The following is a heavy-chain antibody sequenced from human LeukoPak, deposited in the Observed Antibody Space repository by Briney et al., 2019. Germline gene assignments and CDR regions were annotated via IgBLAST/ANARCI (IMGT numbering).Heavy chain of an antibody. V-gene: IGHV3-23*01. Sequence: GGSLRLSCAASGFTFSNYAMSWVRQAPGKGLEWVSGISGRGGTTYYADSVKGRFTISRDNSKNTLYLQMNSLSAEDTAVYYCARAMMVVANLWGVFDYWGQGTLVTVSS. D-gene: IGHD3-22*01. CDR2: ISGRGGTT. CDR3: ARAMMVVANLWGVFDY. J-gene: IGHJ4*02. CDR1: GFTFSNYA.